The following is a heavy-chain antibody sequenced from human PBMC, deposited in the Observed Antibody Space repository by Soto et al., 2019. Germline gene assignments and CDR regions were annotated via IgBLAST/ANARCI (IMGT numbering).Heavy chain of an antibody. V-gene: IGHV3-23*01. CDR2: GGSGGSR. CDR3: VKIRGRAYPYYYMDV. D-gene: IGHD3-10*01. CDR1: GFTFSTYG. J-gene: IGHJ6*03. Sequence: DVQLLESGGGFVQWGGSLRLSCVTSGFTFSTYGMAWVRQAPGKGLEWVSYGGSGGSRYYAESVKGRFTISRDNSKNTLSLEMNSLRAEDTATYSCVKIRGRAYPYYYMDVWGKGTTVTVSS.